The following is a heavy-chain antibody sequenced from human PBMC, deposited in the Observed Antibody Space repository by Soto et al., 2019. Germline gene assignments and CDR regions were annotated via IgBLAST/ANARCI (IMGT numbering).Heavy chain of an antibody. J-gene: IGHJ4*02. Sequence: SVKVSCKASGGTFSSYAISWVRQAPGQGLEWMGGIIPIFGTANYAQKFQGRVTITADESTSTAYMELSSLRSEDTAVYYCASGYSSGWSDLYYFDYWGQGTLVTVSS. V-gene: IGHV1-69*13. CDR1: GGTFSSYA. D-gene: IGHD6-19*01. CDR3: ASGYSSGWSDLYYFDY. CDR2: IIPIFGTA.